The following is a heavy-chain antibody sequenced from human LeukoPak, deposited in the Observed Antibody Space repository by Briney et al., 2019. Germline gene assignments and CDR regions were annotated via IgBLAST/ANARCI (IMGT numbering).Heavy chain of an antibody. J-gene: IGHJ3*02. V-gene: IGHV4-39*01. CDR2: MSFIGST. CDR1: GGSISSTTYY. Sequence: SETLSLTCSASGGSISSTTYYWGWIRQPPGKGLEWIGSMSFIGSTYYNPSLKSRVTISVHMSKNHFSLKLSSVTAADTAVYYCARHRRHYDILTGHYAGHFDIWGQGTMVTVSS. D-gene: IGHD3-9*01. CDR3: ARHRRHYDILTGHYAGHFDI.